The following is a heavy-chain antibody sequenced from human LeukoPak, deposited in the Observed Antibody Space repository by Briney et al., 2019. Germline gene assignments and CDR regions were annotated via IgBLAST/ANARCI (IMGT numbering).Heavy chain of an antibody. CDR3: ARAYFSSWYMNWFDP. D-gene: IGHD6-13*01. CDR1: GFTFSSHGM. J-gene: IGHJ5*02. Sequence: GSLRLSCAASGFTFSSHGMNWVRQAPGKGLEWIGSIYPSGSTYYYPSLKSRVTISLDTSKNQFSLKLSSVTAADTAVYYCARAYFSSWYMNWFDPWGQGTLVTVSS. CDR2: IYPSGST. V-gene: IGHV4-38-2*01.